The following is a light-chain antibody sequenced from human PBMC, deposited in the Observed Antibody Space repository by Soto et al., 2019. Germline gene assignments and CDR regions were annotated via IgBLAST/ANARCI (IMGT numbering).Light chain of an antibody. V-gene: IGLV2-14*01. Sequence: QSALTQPASVSGSPGQSITISCTGTSSDVGGHNYVSWYQQHPGKAPKLMIYEVSNRPSGVSNRFSGSKSGNTASLTISGLQAEDEADYYCSSYTRSSTRVFGGGTQLTVL. CDR1: SSDVGGHNY. CDR3: SSYTRSSTRV. J-gene: IGLJ3*02. CDR2: EVS.